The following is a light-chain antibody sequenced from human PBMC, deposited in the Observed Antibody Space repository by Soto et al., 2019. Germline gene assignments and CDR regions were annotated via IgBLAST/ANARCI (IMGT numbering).Light chain of an antibody. J-gene: IGKJ4*01. CDR3: QQYGSSPLT. CDR2: GAS. V-gene: IGKV3-20*01. CDR1: QSVSSIN. Sequence: EIVLTQSPGTLSLSPGERATLSCRASQSVSSINLAWYQQKPGQAPRLLIYGASSRATGIPDRFSGSGSGTDFTLTISRLEPEDFAVYYCQQYGSSPLTFGGGTKVEIK.